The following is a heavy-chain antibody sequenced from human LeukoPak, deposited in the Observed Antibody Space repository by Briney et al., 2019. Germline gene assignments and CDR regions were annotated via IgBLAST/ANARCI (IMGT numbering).Heavy chain of an antibody. CDR2: ISNNGGYT. Sequence: GGSLRLSCAASGFTFSSTAMSWVRQAPGKGLEWVSAISNNGGYTYYADSVQGRFTISRDNSKSTLCLQMNSLRAEDTAVYYCAKQLGYCSNGSCYFPYWGQGTLVTVSS. V-gene: IGHV3-23*01. CDR3: AKQLGYCSNGSCYFPY. CDR1: GFTFSSTA. D-gene: IGHD2-15*01. J-gene: IGHJ4*02.